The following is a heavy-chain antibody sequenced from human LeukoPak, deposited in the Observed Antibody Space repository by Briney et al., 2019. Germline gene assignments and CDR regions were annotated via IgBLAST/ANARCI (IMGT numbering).Heavy chain of an antibody. V-gene: IGHV4-59*12. D-gene: IGHD6-6*01. J-gene: IGHJ6*02. CDR2: AYYSGNT. CDR1: GGSISSYY. CDR3: ARGLSPSSLTYYYYGMDV. Sequence: KPSETLSLTCTVSGGSISSYYWSWIRQPPGKGLEWIGYAYYSGNTNYNPSLKSRVTISVDTSKNQFSLKLSSVTAADTAVYYCARGLSPSSLTYYYYGMDVWGQGTTVTVSS.